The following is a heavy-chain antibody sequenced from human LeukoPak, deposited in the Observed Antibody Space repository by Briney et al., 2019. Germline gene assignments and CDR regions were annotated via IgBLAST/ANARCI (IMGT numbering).Heavy chain of an antibody. V-gene: IGHV4-34*01. CDR1: GGSFSGYY. CDR3: ARSWGYDFWSGNLLDY. D-gene: IGHD3-3*01. Sequence: SETLSLTCAVYGGSFSGYYWSWIRQPPGKGLEWIGEINHSGSTNYNPSLKSRVTISVDTSKNQFSLELSSVTAADTAVYYCARSWGYDFWSGNLLDYWGQGILVTVSS. CDR2: INHSGST. J-gene: IGHJ4*02.